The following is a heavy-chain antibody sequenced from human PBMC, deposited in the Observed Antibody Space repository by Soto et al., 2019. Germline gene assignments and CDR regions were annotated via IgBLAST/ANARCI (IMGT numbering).Heavy chain of an antibody. CDR3: VKEWTPRRAFDY. V-gene: IGHV3-23*03. CDR2: INPGGSST. Sequence: GGSLKLSCVASRFTFRSYAMSWVRQAPGKGLEWVSGINPGGSSTFYADSVRGRFTISRDNAKNTVYLQMNSLRVEDTAKYYCVKEWTPRRAFDYWGQGTPVTVSS. CDR1: RFTFRSYA. D-gene: IGHD5-12*01. J-gene: IGHJ4*02.